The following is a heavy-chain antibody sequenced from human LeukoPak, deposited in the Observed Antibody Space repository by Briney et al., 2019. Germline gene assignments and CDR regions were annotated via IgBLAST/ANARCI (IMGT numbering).Heavy chain of an antibody. J-gene: IGHJ3*02. CDR2: MNPNSGNT. CDR1: GYTFTIYD. CDR3: ARWKAYYYDSSGSGAFDI. V-gene: IGHV1-8*01. Sequence: GASVTVSFKASGYTFTIYDINWVRQAPGQGLEWVGWMNPNSGNTGYSQKFQDRVTMPRNPSLSTASTALSSLRYEDTPVYYCARWKAYYYDSSGSGAFDIWGQGTLVTVSS. D-gene: IGHD3-22*01.